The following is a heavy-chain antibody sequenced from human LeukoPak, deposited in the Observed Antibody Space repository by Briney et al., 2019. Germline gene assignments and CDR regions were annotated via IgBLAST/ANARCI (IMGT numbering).Heavy chain of an antibody. V-gene: IGHV4-59*08. CDR1: GGSISSYY. J-gene: IGHJ4*02. Sequence: SETLSLTCTVSGGSISSYYWSWIRQPPGKGLEWIGYIYYSGSTNYNPSLKSRATISVDTSKNQFSLKLSSVTAADTAVYYCARSNYDILTGYYLGYLDYWGQGTLVTVSS. CDR3: ARSNYDILTGYYLGYLDY. D-gene: IGHD3-9*01. CDR2: IYYSGST.